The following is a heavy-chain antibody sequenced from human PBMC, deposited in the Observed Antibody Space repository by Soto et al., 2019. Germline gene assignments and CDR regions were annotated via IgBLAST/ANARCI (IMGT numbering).Heavy chain of an antibody. CDR2: INPNSGGT. V-gene: IGHV1-2*04. D-gene: IGHD3-10*01. CDR1: GYRFSGYY. CDR3: ALGSGSFDY. Sequence: ASVKVSCKGSGYRFSGYYMHWVRQATEQGLEWMGWINPNSGGTNYAQKFQGWVTMTRDTSISTAYMELSRLRSYDTAVYYCALGSGSFDYWGQGTLVTVSS. J-gene: IGHJ4*02.